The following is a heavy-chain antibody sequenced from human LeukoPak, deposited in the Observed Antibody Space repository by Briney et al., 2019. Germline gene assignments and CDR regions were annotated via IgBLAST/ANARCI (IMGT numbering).Heavy chain of an antibody. J-gene: IGHJ4*02. CDR3: ARNYCSSTSCLTYFDY. D-gene: IGHD2-2*01. CDR1: GYTFTSYD. CDR2: MNPNSGNT. V-gene: IGHV1-8*01. Sequence: ASVKVSCKASGYTFTSYDINWVRQATGQGLEWMGWMNPNSGNTGYAQKFQGRVTMTRNTSISTAYMELSSLRSEDTAVYYCARNYCSSTSCLTYFDYWGQGTLVTVSS.